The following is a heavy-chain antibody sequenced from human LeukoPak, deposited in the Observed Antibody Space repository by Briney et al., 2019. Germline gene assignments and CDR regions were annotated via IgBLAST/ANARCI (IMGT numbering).Heavy chain of an antibody. Sequence: SETLSLTCTVSGGSISSYYWSWIRQPAGKGLEWIGRIYTSGSTNYNPSLKSRVTISVDTSKNQFSLKLSSVTAADTAVYYCATDGYAYSFRAFDIWGQGTMVTVSS. V-gene: IGHV4-4*07. CDR1: GGSISSYY. D-gene: IGHD5-24*01. J-gene: IGHJ3*02. CDR2: IYTSGST. CDR3: ATDGYAYSFRAFDI.